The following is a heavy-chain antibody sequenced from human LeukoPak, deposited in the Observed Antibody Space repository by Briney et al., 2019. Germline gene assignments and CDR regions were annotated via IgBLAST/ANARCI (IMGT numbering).Heavy chain of an antibody. D-gene: IGHD3-16*01. V-gene: IGHV4-38-2*02. J-gene: IGHJ6*03. Sequence: SETLSLTCSVSGYSISSGYYWGWIRQPLGKGLEWIGIIYHSGSTYYNPSLKSRVTISVDTSKNQFSLKLSSVTAADTAVYFCARADGLGYYYYMDVWGKGTTVTVSS. CDR2: IYHSGST. CDR1: GYSISSGYY. CDR3: ARADGLGYYYYMDV.